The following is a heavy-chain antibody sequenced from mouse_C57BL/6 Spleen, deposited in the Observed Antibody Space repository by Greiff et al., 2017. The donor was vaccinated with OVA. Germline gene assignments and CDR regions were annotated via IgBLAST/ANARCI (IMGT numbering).Heavy chain of an antibody. J-gene: IGHJ4*01. CDR3: VREKDYDGPRYYYAMDY. V-gene: IGHV10-3*01. CDR1: GFTFNTYA. Sequence: EVKLVESGGGLVQPKGSLKLSCAASGFTFNTYAMHWVRQAPGKGLEWVARIRSKSSNYATYYADSVKDRFTISRDDSQSMLYLQMNNLKTEDTAMYYCVREKDYDGPRYYYAMDYWGQGTSVTVSS. D-gene: IGHD2-4*01. CDR2: IRSKSSNYAT.